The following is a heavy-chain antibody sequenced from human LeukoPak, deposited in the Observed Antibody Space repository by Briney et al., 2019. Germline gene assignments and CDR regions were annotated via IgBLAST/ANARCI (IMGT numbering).Heavy chain of an antibody. J-gene: IGHJ3*02. CDR1: GFTFSSYG. D-gene: IGHD4-17*01. CDR3: ARDVGSVTTYESAFDI. V-gene: IGHV3-30*02. CDR2: IRYDGNNK. Sequence: PGGSLRLSCAASGFTFSSYGMHWVRQAPGKGLEWVAFIRYDGNNKYYADSVKGRFTISRDNSKNTLYLQMNRLRAEDTAVYYCARDVGSVTTYESAFDIWGQGTMVTVSS.